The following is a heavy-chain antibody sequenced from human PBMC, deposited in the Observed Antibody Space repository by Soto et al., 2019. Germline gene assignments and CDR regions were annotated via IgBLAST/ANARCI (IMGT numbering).Heavy chain of an antibody. D-gene: IGHD6-13*01. CDR2: INHSGST. CDR1: GGSFSGYD. V-gene: IGHV4-34*01. CDR3: ARGRFSSSWFKNWFDP. J-gene: IGHJ5*02. Sequence: SETLSLTCAVYGGSFSGYDWSWIRQPPGKGLEWIGEINHSGSTNYNPSLKSRVTISVDTSKNQFSLKLSSVTAADTAVCYCARGRFSSSWFKNWFDPWGQGTLVTVSS.